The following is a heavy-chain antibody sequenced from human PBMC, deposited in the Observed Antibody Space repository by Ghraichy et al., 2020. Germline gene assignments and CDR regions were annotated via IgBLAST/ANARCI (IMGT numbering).Heavy chain of an antibody. D-gene: IGHD4-17*01. CDR3: TTYGDGAFDI. CDR2: INQDGSEK. J-gene: IGHJ3*02. Sequence: GGSLNISCAASGFTFSTYWMSWVRQPPGKGLEWVATINQDGSEKYYLDSLKGRFTISRDNAKSSLHLQMRSLRVDDTAVYYCTTYGDGAFDIWGQGTMVTVSP. CDR1: GFTFSTYW. V-gene: IGHV3-7*03.